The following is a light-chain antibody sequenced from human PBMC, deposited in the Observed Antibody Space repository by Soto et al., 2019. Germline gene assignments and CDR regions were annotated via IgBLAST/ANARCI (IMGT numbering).Light chain of an antibody. Sequence: DIQMTQSPSSLSASVGDRVTITCRASQSISYYLNWYQQKPGKAPKLLIYSASFLQSGVPSRFSGSESGTDFTLTISSLQPEDFATYYCQQSDSSPPTFGQGTRWIS. V-gene: IGKV1-39*01. CDR1: QSISYY. J-gene: IGKJ1*01. CDR3: QQSDSSPPT. CDR2: SAS.